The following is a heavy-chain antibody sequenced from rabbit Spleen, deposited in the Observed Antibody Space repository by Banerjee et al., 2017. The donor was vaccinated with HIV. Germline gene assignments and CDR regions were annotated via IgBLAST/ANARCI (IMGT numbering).Heavy chain of an antibody. Sequence: QEQLEESGGDLVKPEGSLTLTCTASGFSFSGGYVMCWVRQAPGKGLEWIASINTFSGRGVYATWAKGRFTISRTSSTTVALQMTSLTAADTATYFCAKDLAGAIGWNFDLWGPGTLVTVS. V-gene: IGHV1S45*01. CDR2: INTFSGRG. D-gene: IGHD4-1*01. CDR3: AKDLAGAIGWNFDL. CDR1: GFSFSGGYV. J-gene: IGHJ4*01.